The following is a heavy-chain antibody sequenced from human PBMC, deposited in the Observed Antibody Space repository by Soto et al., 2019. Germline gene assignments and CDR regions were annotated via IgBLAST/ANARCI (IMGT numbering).Heavy chain of an antibody. CDR3: ATATIAPVSATLYHYGMDV. Sequence: QVQLVQSGAEVKKPGSSVKVSCQASGGTFNNFAFTWVRQAPGQGLECLGGIMPVFHTTNIAQTFQDRITVTADDFTTTVYMEMTSLRYDDTAVYYCATATIAPVSATLYHYGMDVWGQGTTVTVSS. V-gene: IGHV1-69*01. D-gene: IGHD6-25*01. CDR1: GGTFNNFA. CDR2: IMPVFHTT. J-gene: IGHJ6*02.